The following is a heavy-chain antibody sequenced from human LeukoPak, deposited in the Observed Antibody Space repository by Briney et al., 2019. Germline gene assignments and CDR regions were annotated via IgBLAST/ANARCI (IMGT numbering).Heavy chain of an antibody. V-gene: IGHV1-18*01. Sequence: GASVKVSCKASGYTFANYGIIWVRQAAGQGPEWMRWISGYNGNTKYPQNLQGRVTITADKSTSTAYMELSSLRSEDTAVYYCARAGRDLKYGDYISGLDYWGQGTLVTVSS. J-gene: IGHJ4*02. CDR2: ISGYNGNT. CDR1: GYTFANYG. CDR3: ARAGRDLKYGDYISGLDY. D-gene: IGHD4-17*01.